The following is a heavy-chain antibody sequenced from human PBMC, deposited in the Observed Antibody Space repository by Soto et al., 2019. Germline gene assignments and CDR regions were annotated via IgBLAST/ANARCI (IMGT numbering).Heavy chain of an antibody. Sequence: SQTLSLTCVISGDTVSSGNAAWNWIRQSPSSGLQWLGRTFFRSKWHTDYAVSLRGRVTITADTSKNQFSLQLESVTPEDTAVYYCEVTYNGAYRNYYGMDVWGQGITVTVSS. CDR2: TFFRSKWHT. V-gene: IGHV6-1*01. CDR3: EVTYNGAYRNYYGMDV. J-gene: IGHJ6*02. D-gene: IGHD3-10*01. CDR1: GDTVSSGNAA.